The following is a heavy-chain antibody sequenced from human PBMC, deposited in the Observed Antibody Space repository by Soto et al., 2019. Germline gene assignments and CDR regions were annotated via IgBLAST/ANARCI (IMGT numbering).Heavy chain of an antibody. D-gene: IGHD6-6*01. CDR3: ATQRWSSSGRPDTPFDY. Sequence: QVQLVQSGAEVKKPGASVKVSCKASGYTFTGYYMHWVRQAPGQGLEWMGWISPNSGGTNSAQKSHGRVTMTRDMSISTAYMELYRPRSDDTAVYYCATQRWSSSGRPDTPFDYCGQGTLVTVSS. J-gene: IGHJ4*02. CDR2: ISPNSGGT. CDR1: GYTFTGYY. V-gene: IGHV1-2*02.